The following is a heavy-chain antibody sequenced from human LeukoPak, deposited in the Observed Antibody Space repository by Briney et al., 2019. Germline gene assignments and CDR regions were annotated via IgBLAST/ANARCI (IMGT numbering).Heavy chain of an antibody. J-gene: IGHJ5*02. D-gene: IGHD3-10*01. CDR1: GYTFTGYY. Sequence: GASVKVSCKASGYTFTGYYMHWVRQAPGQRLEWMGWINPNSGVTHYAQKFQGRVTMTSDTSISTAYMELSRLRYDDTAVYYCARDGIYGSGSYYEISWFDPWGQGTLVTVSS. V-gene: IGHV1-2*02. CDR2: INPNSGVT. CDR3: ARDGIYGSGSYYEISWFDP.